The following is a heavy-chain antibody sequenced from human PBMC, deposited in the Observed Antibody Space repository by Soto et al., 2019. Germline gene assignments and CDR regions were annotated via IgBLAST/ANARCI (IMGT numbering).Heavy chain of an antibody. CDR2: IYYTGST. V-gene: IGHV4-59*08. J-gene: IGHJ3*02. Sequence: PSETLSLTCTVSGDSISPYYWSWIRQPPGQGLEWLAYIYYTGSTNSNPSLKSRVTISVDTPKNQFSLKLSSVTAADTAVYYCARHLRYCSGGSCYAFDIWGQGTMVTVSS. D-gene: IGHD2-15*01. CDR1: GDSISPYY. CDR3: ARHLRYCSGGSCYAFDI.